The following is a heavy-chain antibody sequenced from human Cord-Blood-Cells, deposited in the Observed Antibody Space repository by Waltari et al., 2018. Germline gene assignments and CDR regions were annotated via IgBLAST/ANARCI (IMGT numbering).Heavy chain of an antibody. CDR1: GYSISSGYY. V-gene: IGHV4-38-2*01. CDR2: IYHSGST. Sequence: QVQLQESGPGLVKPSETLSLTCAVSGYSISSGYYWGRIRTPPGKGLEWIGRIYHSGSTYYTPSLKSRVTISVCTSKNQLSLKLSSVTASDTAVYYCARVFIRLKSVVVIALHFDYWGQGTLVTVSS. CDR3: ARVFIRLKSVVVIALHFDY. D-gene: IGHD2-21*01. J-gene: IGHJ4*02.